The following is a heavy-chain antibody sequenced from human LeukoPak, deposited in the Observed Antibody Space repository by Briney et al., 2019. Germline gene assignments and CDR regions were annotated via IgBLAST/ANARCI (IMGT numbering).Heavy chain of an antibody. J-gene: IGHJ6*03. V-gene: IGHV4-39*01. D-gene: IGHD3-22*01. CDR1: GVFINSNTYS. CDR2: ISYTGNT. Sequence: SETLSLTCTVSGVFINSNTYSWGWIRQPPGGGLEWIGTISYTGNTFYNSSLKSRLTISVDTSKTQFSLRLTSVTAADTAVYYCARAGSGYYYDSSGYYYPYYYYYYMDVWGKGTTVTVSS. CDR3: ARAGSGYYYDSSGYYYPYYYYYYMDV.